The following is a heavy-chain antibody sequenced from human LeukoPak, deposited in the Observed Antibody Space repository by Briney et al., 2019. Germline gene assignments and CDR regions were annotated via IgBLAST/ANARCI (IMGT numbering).Heavy chain of an antibody. D-gene: IGHD3-16*02. CDR3: ARVSIDYVWGSYRLPDY. V-gene: IGHV1-69*05. J-gene: IGHJ4*02. CDR1: GGTFSSYA. CDR2: IIPIFGTA. Sequence: SVKVSCKASGGTFSSYAISWVRQAPGQGLEWMGGIIPIFGTANYAQKFQGRVTITTDESTSTAYMELSSLRSEDTAVYYCARVSIDYVWGSYRLPDYWGQGTLVTVSS.